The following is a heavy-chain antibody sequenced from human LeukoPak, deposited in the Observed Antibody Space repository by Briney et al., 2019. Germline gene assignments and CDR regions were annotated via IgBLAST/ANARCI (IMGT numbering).Heavy chain of an antibody. CDR2: INTDGSST. J-gene: IGHJ3*02. Sequence: GGSLRLSCAASGFTFSSYWMHWVRQAPGKGLVWVSRINTDGSSTNYADSVKGRFTISRDNAKNTLYLQMNSLRAEDTAVYYCAREWGPDAFDIWGQGTMVTVSS. V-gene: IGHV3-74*01. CDR3: AREWGPDAFDI. D-gene: IGHD1-26*01. CDR1: GFTFSSYW.